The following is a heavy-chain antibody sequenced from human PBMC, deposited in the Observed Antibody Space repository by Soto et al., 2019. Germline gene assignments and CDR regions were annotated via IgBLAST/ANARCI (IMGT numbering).Heavy chain of an antibody. CDR2: ISGYGST. J-gene: IGHJ6*03. CDR1: RFTFSSYA. Sequence: CGSLRLSFAASRFTFSSYAMIWVVPAPLNWLECVSVISGYGSTYYADSVKGRFTTSRDNSKNTLYLQMNSLRAEDTAIYYCAKLVAAPPDQYREDYYMDVWGKGTTVTVSS. D-gene: IGHD6-6*01. CDR3: AKLVAAPPDQYREDYYMDV. V-gene: IGHV3-23*01.